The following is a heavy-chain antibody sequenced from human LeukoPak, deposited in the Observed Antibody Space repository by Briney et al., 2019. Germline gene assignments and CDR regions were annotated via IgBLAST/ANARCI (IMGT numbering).Heavy chain of an antibody. V-gene: IGHV3-7*03. J-gene: IGHJ4*02. CDR3: ARDKIVGPTNFDY. Sequence: PGGSLRLSCAASGFRFSDYWMSWVRQVPGKGLEWVANIKQNGGEIYYVDSVEGRFTISRGNAKNSLYLQMNSLRAEDTAIYYCARDKIVGPTNFDYWGQGTLVTVSS. CDR1: GFRFSDYW. D-gene: IGHD1-26*01. CDR2: IKQNGGEI.